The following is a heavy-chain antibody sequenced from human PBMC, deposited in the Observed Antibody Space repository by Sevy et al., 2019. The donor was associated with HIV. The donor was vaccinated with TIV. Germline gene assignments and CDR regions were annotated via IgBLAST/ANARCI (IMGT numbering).Heavy chain of an antibody. CDR1: GYTFIGYY. J-gene: IGHJ4*02. Sequence: VSVKVSCKASGYTFIGYYMHWVRQAPGQGLEWMGWINPNSSDTALAHKFQGRVTMTRVTSITTAYMELSGLKSDDTAMYYCARGLGTGHFSLWGQGTLVTVSS. CDR2: INPNSSDT. D-gene: IGHD3-9*01. CDR3: ARGLGTGHFSL. V-gene: IGHV1-2*02.